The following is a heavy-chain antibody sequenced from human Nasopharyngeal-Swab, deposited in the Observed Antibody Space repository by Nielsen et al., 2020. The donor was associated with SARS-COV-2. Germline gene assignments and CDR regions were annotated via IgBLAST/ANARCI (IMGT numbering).Heavy chain of an antibody. V-gene: IGHV3-11*04. Sequence: GESLKISCAASGFTFSDYYMSWIRQAPGKGLEWVSYISSSGSTIYYADSVKGRFTIPRDNAKNSLYLQMNSLRAEDTAVYYCAREEWPASHAFDIWGQGTMVTVSS. D-gene: IGHD3-3*01. CDR2: ISSSGSTI. CDR3: AREEWPASHAFDI. J-gene: IGHJ3*02. CDR1: GFTFSDYY.